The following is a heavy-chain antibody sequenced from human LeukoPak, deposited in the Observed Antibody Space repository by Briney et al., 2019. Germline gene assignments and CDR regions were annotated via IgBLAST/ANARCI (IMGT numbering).Heavy chain of an antibody. V-gene: IGHV4-34*01. CDR1: GGSFSGYY. J-gene: IGHJ5*02. CDR3: ARGPRYYDFWSGYQNWFDP. Sequence: KPSGTLSLTCAVYGGSFSGYYWSWIRQPPGKGLGGVGGINHSGSTNYNPSLKSRVTISVDTSKNQFSLKLSSVTAADTAVYYCARGPRYYDFWSGYQNWFDPWGQGTLVTVSS. CDR2: INHSGST. D-gene: IGHD3-3*01.